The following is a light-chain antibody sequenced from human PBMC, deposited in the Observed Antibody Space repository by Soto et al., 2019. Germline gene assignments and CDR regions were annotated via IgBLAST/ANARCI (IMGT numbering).Light chain of an antibody. J-gene: IGLJ3*02. CDR3: CSHVAGSSRQWV. Sequence: QSALTQPASVSGSPGQSITISCTGTSNDVGGYNLVSWFQQHPGKAPKLMISEVNKRPSGVSNRFSGSKSANTASLTISGLQAEDEADYYCCSHVAGSSRQWVFGGGTKLTVL. CDR1: SNDVGGYNL. V-gene: IGLV2-23*02. CDR2: EVN.